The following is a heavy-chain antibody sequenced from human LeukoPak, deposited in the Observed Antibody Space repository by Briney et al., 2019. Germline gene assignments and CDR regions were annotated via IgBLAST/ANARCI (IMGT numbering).Heavy chain of an antibody. CDR2: MNPNSGNT. D-gene: IGHD3-16*02. V-gene: IGHV1-8*01. CDR3: ARGMMITFGGVIVHGY. J-gene: IGHJ4*02. Sequence: GASVKVSCKASGYTFTSYDINWVRQATGQGLEWMGWMNPNSGNTGYAQKFKGRVTMTRNTSISTAYMELSSLRSEDTAVYYCARGMMITFGGVIVHGYWGQGTLVTVSS. CDR1: GYTFTSYD.